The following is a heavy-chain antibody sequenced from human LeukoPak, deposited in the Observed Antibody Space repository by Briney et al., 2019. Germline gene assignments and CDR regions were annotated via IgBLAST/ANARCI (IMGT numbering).Heavy chain of an antibody. CDR3: AGLNLGAFDV. V-gene: IGHV5-51*01. CDR1: GYSFSSYW. J-gene: IGHJ3*01. D-gene: IGHD3-16*01. Sequence: GESLKISCKGSGYSFSSYWIGWVRQMPGKGLEWMGIIYPGDSQTRYSPSFQGQVTISADKSISTAYLQWSSPKASDTVMFYCAGLNLGAFDVWGQGTMVTVSS. CDR2: IYPGDSQT.